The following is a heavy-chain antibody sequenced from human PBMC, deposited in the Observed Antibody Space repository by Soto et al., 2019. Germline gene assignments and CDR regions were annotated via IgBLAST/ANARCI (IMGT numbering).Heavy chain of an antibody. CDR3: ARFVISCSGTTCYTRADV. V-gene: IGHV4-61*01. J-gene: IGHJ6*02. CDR2: IYSSGST. D-gene: IGHD2-2*02. CDR1: GGSVSSDTHY. Sequence: QVQLQESGPRLVKHSETVSLTCTVSGGSVSSDTHYWSWIRLPPGKRLEWLGFIYSSGSTNYNPSLKSRVTMSVDTSKNQFSLKLRSVIVADTAVYHCARFVISCSGTTCYTRADVWGQGTTVSVSS.